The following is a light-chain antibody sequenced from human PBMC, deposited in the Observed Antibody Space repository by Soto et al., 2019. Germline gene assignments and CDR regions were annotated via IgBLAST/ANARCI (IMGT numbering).Light chain of an antibody. CDR1: QSVSSSY. CDR3: QQYGSSPRT. CDR2: GAS. V-gene: IGKV3-20*01. Sequence: EIVFTQSPGTLSLSPGERATLSCRASQSVSSSYLAWYQQKPGQAPRLLIYGASSRDTGIPDGFSGSGSGTDFTLTISRLEPEDFEVYYCQQYGSSPRTFGQGTRLEI. J-gene: IGKJ5*01.